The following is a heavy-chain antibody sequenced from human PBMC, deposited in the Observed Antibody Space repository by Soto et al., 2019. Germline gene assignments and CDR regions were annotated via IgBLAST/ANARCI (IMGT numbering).Heavy chain of an antibody. V-gene: IGHV1-18*01. CDR3: ARDPVAGTYFDY. Sequence: QVQLVQSGAEVKKPGASVKVSCKASGYTFTSYGISWVRQAPGQGLEWMGWINAYNGNTNYAQKFQGRVTRNTLTSTSTAYMELRSLRSDDTAVYYCARDPVAGTYFDYWGQGTLVTVSS. D-gene: IGHD6-19*01. CDR1: GYTFTSYG. J-gene: IGHJ4*02. CDR2: INAYNGNT.